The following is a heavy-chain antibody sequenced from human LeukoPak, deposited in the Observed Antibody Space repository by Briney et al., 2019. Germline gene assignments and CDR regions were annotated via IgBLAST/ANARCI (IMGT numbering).Heavy chain of an antibody. CDR2: IYYSGST. CDR1: GRSISSYY. Sequence: SETLSLTCTVSGRSISSYYWSWIRQPPGKGLEWIGYIYYSGSTNYNPSLKSRVTISVDTSKNQFSLKLSSVTAADTAVYYCASGESDYLGYYGMDVWGKGTTVTVS. J-gene: IGHJ6*04. D-gene: IGHD4-17*01. CDR3: ASGESDYLGYYGMDV. V-gene: IGHV4-59*01.